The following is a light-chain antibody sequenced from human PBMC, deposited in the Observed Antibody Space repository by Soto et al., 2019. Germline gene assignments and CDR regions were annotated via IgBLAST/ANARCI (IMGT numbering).Light chain of an antibody. CDR1: QSVSSN. V-gene: IGKV3-15*01. CDR2: GAS. CDR3: QQYNNWPPPFT. J-gene: IGKJ5*01. Sequence: EIVMTQSPATLSGSPGERATLSCRASQSVSSNLAWYQQKPGQAPRLLIYGASTRATDIPARFSGSGSGTEFTLTISSLQSEDFAVYYCQQYNNWPPPFTFGQGTRLEIK.